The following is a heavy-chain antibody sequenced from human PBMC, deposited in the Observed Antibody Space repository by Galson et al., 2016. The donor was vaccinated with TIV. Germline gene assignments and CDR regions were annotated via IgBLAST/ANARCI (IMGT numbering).Heavy chain of an antibody. CDR2: IYGSGVTT. J-gene: IGHJ4*02. Sequence: SLRLSCAASGFTFSNYAMIWVRQAPGKGLEWVSGIYGSGVTTFYADSVKGRFTISRDNSKNTLYLQMNSLRAEDTAAYYCAKDWRQYFGSGSYFDVRGQGTLVTVSS. CDR3: AKDWRQYFGSGSYFDV. V-gene: IGHV3-23*01. CDR1: GFTFSNYA. D-gene: IGHD3-10*01.